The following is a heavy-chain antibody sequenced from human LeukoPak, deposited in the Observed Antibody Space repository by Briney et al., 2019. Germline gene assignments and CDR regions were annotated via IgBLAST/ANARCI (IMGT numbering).Heavy chain of an antibody. D-gene: IGHD1-26*01. Sequence: SVKVSCKASGGTFSSYAISWVRQAPGQGLEWMGGIIPIFGTANYAQKFQGRVTITADESTSTAYMELSSLRSEDTAGYYCTRDPGDLGAKEGNNWFDPWGQGTLVTVSS. J-gene: IGHJ5*02. CDR2: IIPIFGTA. V-gene: IGHV1-69*13. CDR1: GGTFSSYA. CDR3: TRDPGDLGAKEGNNWFDP.